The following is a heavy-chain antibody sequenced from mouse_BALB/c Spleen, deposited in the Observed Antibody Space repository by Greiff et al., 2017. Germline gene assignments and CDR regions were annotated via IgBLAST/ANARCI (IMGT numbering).Heavy chain of an antibody. J-gene: IGHJ3*01. V-gene: IGHV2-9*02. CDR2: IWAGGST. Sequence: VHLVESGPGLVAPSQSLSITCTVSGFSLTSYGVHWVRQPPGKGLEWLGVIWAGGSTNYNSALMSRLSISKDNSKSQVFLKMNSLQTDDTAMYYCARDWTMITTFPFAYWGQGTLVTVSA. D-gene: IGHD2-4*01. CDR3: ARDWTMITTFPFAY. CDR1: GFSLTSYG.